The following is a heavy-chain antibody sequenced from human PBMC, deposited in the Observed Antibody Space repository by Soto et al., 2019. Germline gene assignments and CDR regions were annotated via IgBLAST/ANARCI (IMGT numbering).Heavy chain of an antibody. D-gene: IGHD6-19*01. V-gene: IGHV4-34*01. CDR1: GGSFSGYY. CDR3: AAIAVAGSGDY. CDR2: INHSGST. J-gene: IGHJ4*02. Sequence: SETLSLTCAVYGGSFSGYYWSWICQPPGKGLEWIGEINHSGSTNYNPSLKSRVTISVDTSKNQFSLKLSSVTAADTAVYYCAAIAVAGSGDYWGQGTLVTVSS.